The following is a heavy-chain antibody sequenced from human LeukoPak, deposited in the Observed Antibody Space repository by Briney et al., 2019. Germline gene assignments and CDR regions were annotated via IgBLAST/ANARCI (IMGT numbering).Heavy chain of an antibody. CDR1: GFTFSNFW. CDR3: GRAMDV. Sequence: PGGSLRLSCAASGFTFSNFWMSWVRQAPGKGLEWVANIRQDGSEKYYVNSVKGRFTISRDNAKNSLYLQMNSLRAEDTAVYYCGRAMDVWGQGTTVTVSS. J-gene: IGHJ6*02. V-gene: IGHV3-7*01. CDR2: IRQDGSEK.